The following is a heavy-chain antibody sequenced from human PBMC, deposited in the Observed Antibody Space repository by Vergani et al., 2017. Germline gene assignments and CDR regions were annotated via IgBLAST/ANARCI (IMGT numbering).Heavy chain of an antibody. CDR2: ISARYPST. V-gene: IGHV3-23*01. J-gene: IGHJ6*03. D-gene: IGHD3-22*01. CDR1: GFTFSACP. Sequence: EVQLLQSGGGVIQPGGSVRLSCAASGFTFSACPMTWVRQAPGKGLEWVSAISARYPSTYYADSVKGRFTISRDNSKNMLYLQMNSLRAEDTAVYYCARKLRYYDSSGPTVDYMDVWGKGTTVTVSS. CDR3: ARKLRYYDSSGPTVDYMDV.